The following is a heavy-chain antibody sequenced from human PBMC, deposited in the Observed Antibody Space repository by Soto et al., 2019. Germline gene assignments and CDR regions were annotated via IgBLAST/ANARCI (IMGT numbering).Heavy chain of an antibody. J-gene: IGHJ4*02. V-gene: IGHV4-30-4*01. CDR3: ARVTIFGVLFDY. D-gene: IGHD3-3*01. CDR1: GGSISSGDYY. Sequence: LSETLSLTCTVSGGSISSGDYYWSWIRQPPGKGLEWIGYIYYSGSTYYNPSLKSRVTISVDTSKNQFSLKLSSVTAADTAVYYCARVTIFGVLFDYWGQGTLVTVSS. CDR2: IYYSGST.